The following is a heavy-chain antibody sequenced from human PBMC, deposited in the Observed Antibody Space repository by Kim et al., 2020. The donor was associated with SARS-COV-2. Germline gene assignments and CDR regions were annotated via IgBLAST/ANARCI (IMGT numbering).Heavy chain of an antibody. CDR3: ARDGLAYCGGDCLNWFDP. Sequence: SVKVSCKASGGTFSSYAISWVRQAPGQGLEWMGGIIPIFGTANYAQKFQGRVTITADESTSTAYMELSSLRSEDTAVYYCARDGLAYCGGDCLNWFDPWGQGTLVTVSS. D-gene: IGHD2-21*01. CDR2: IIPIFGTA. J-gene: IGHJ5*02. CDR1: GGTFSSYA. V-gene: IGHV1-69*13.